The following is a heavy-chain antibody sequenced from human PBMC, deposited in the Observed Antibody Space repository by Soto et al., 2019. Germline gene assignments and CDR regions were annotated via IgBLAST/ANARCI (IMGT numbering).Heavy chain of an antibody. J-gene: IGHJ4*02. CDR3: ARGVISWIPIWGLDY. V-gene: IGHV4-59*01. CDR2: IYYSGST. D-gene: IGHD5-18*01. Sequence: PSETLSLTCTVSGGSISSYYWSWIRQPPGKGLEWIGYIYYSGSTNYNPSLKSRVTISVDTSKNQFSLKLSSVTAADTAVYYCARGVISWIPIWGLDYWCQGTLVIVSS. CDR1: GGSISSYY.